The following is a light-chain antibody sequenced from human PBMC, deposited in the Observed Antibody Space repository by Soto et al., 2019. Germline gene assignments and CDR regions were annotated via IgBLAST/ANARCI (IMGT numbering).Light chain of an antibody. V-gene: IGLV1-40*01. CDR1: SSNIGAGYD. CDR3: QSYDSSLSKV. CDR2: GNS. Sequence: QSVLTQPPSVSGAPGQRVTISCTGSSSNIGAGYDVQWYQQLPGTAPKLLIYGNSNRPSGVPDRFSGSKSGTSASLAITGLQAEDEADYYCQSYDSSLSKVFGGGTKLTVL. J-gene: IGLJ3*02.